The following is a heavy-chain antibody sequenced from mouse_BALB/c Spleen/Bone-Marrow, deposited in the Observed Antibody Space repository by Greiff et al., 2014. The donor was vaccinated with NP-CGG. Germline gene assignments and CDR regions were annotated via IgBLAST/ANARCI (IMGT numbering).Heavy chain of an antibody. Sequence: VMLVESGPGLVAPSQNLSITCTVSGFSFTTYGVHWVRQPPGKGLEWLGVLWADGSTNYNSALMSRLSISKDNSKSQVFLKMNSLQTDDTAMYYCARITTATWAMDYWGQGTSFTGSS. CDR3: ARITTATWAMDY. CDR2: LWADGST. J-gene: IGHJ4*01. CDR1: GFSFTTYG. D-gene: IGHD1-2*01. V-gene: IGHV2-9*02.